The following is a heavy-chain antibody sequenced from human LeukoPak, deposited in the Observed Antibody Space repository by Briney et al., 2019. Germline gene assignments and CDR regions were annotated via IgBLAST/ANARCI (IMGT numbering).Heavy chain of an antibody. Sequence: PSQTLSLTCTVSGGSISSGGYYWSWIRQHPGKGLEWIGYIYYSGSTYYNPSLKSRVSISVDTSKNRFSLKLTSVTAAGTAVYYCAREVPTRSVDYWGQGTLVTVSS. CDR1: GGSISSGGYY. CDR2: IYYSGST. D-gene: IGHD2-15*01. V-gene: IGHV4-31*03. J-gene: IGHJ4*02. CDR3: AREVPTRSVDY.